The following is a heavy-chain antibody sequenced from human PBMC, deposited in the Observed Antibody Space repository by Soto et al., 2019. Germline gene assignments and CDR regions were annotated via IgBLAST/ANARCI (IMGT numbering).Heavy chain of an antibody. CDR1: GGSVSSGSYY. J-gene: IGHJ4*02. Sequence: SATLSVTCTVSGGSVSSGSYYWSWIRQPPGKGLEWIGYIYYSGSTNYNPSLKSRVTISVDTSKNQFSLKLSSVTAADTAVYYCARGGENYYDSSGYQFDYWGQGTLVTVSS. V-gene: IGHV4-61*01. CDR3: ARGGENYYDSSGYQFDY. CDR2: IYYSGST. D-gene: IGHD3-22*01.